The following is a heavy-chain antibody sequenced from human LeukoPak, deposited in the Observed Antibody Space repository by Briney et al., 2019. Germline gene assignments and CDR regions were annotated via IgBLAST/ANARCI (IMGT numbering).Heavy chain of an antibody. J-gene: IGHJ4*02. CDR3: AGEGSAYCGGDCSIDF. CDR1: RYTFTSYY. Sequence: ASVKVSCKASRYTFTSYYMHWVRQTPGQGLEWMGIINPSGGSTSYAQKFQGRVTMTRDTSTNTVYMELSSLRSEDTAVYYCAGEGSAYCGGDCSIDFWGQGTLVSVSS. CDR2: INPSGGST. V-gene: IGHV1-46*01. D-gene: IGHD2-21*02.